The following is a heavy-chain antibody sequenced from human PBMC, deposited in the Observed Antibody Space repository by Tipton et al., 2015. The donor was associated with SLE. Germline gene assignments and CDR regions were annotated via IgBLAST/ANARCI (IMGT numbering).Heavy chain of an antibody. CDR3: ARDERVRGVLGY. CDR1: GGSFSGYY. Sequence: LRLSCAVYGGSFSGYYWSWIRQPPGKGLEWIGEINHSGSTYYNPSLKSRVTIFVDTSKNQFSLKLSSVTAADTAVYYCARDERVRGVLGYWGQGTLVTVSS. CDR2: INHSGST. V-gene: IGHV4-34*09. D-gene: IGHD3-10*01. J-gene: IGHJ4*02.